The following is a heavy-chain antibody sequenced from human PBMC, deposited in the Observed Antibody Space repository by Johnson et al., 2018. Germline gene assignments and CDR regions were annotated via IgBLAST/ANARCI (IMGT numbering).Heavy chain of an antibody. Sequence: EVQLLESGGGLVKPGGSLRLSCSASGFSFSNAWMSWVRQAPGKGLAWLGRFKSKADGGTTDYAAPVKGRFTILRDDSKNMLYMQMNSLKTEATAVDYCTTARYYGIWTGYSKGYVQHWGQGTLVTVSS. V-gene: IGHV3-15*01. CDR3: TTARYYGIWTGYSKGYVQH. CDR2: FKSKADGGTT. D-gene: IGHD3-9*01. CDR1: GFSFSNAW. J-gene: IGHJ1*01.